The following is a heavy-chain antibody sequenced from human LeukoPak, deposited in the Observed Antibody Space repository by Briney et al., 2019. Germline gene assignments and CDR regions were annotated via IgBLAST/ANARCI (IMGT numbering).Heavy chain of an antibody. D-gene: IGHD1-26*01. CDR1: GESLSKYY. CDR2: INHRGST. Sequence: PSGTLSLTRAVYGESLSKYYWTWIRQSPGKGLEWIGEINHRGSTNLNPSLKSRVPLSVDTSKHQFSLKLTSVTAADAAVYYCASSVGSTDYWGQGTLVTVSS. CDR3: ASSVGSTDY. V-gene: IGHV4-34*01. J-gene: IGHJ4*02.